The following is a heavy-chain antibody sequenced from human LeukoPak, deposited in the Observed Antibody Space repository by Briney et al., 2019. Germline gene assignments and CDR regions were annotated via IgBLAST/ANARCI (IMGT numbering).Heavy chain of an antibody. J-gene: IGHJ4*02. Sequence: GESLKISCKGSGSNFTSYWIGWVRQLPGKGLEWMGIIYPGDSDTRYSPSFQGQVTISADKSNSTSYLQWRSLKASDTAMYYCARHGYSYGQLPDYWGQGTLVTVSS. D-gene: IGHD5-18*01. CDR3: ARHGYSYGQLPDY. CDR2: IYPGDSDT. CDR1: GSNFTSYW. V-gene: IGHV5-51*01.